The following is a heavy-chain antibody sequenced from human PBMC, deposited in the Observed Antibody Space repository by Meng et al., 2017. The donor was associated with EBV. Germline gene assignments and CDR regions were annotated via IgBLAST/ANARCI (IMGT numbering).Heavy chain of an antibody. J-gene: IGHJ4*02. CDR2: INPNSGGT. V-gene: IGHV1-2*06. D-gene: IGHD6-19*01. CDR1: GYTFTGYC. CDR3: ARVGIAVAGTGDY. Sequence: VQLVQAGAEVKKPGASVKVSCKASGYTFTGYCMHWVRQAPGQGLEWMGRINPNSGGTNYAQKFQGRVTMTRDTSISTAYMELSRLRSDDTAVYYCARVGIAVAGTGDYWGQGTLVTVSS.